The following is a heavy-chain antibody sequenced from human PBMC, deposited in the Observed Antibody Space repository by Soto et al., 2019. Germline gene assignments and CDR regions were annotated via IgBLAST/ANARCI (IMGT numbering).Heavy chain of an antibody. Sequence: GGSLRLSCAASGFIFSSYAMSWVRQAPGKGLEWVSAISGSDGSTYYADSVKGRFTISRDNSRNTLYLQMNSLRAEDTVVYYFAKDGVAHIPLYTSGSSYDHGGQGTLVTVSS. CDR3: AKDGVAHIPLYTSGSSYDH. CDR2: ISGSDGST. V-gene: IGHV3-23*01. CDR1: GFIFSSYA. J-gene: IGHJ4*02. D-gene: IGHD3-22*01.